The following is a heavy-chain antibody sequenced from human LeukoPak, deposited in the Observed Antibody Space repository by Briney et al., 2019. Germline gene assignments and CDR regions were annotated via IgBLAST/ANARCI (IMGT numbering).Heavy chain of an antibody. D-gene: IGHD2-15*01. CDR2: IKEDGSDI. CDR3: AREWWYLDY. V-gene: IGHV3-7*05. J-gene: IGHJ4*01. CDR1: GFTFTSYS. Sequence: PGGSLRLSCAASGFTFTSYSMTWVRQAPGRGLEWVARIKEDGSDIHYVDSVKGRFTISRDNAKRSVYLQMNSLSAEDTAVYYCAREWWYLDYWGLGTLVTVSP.